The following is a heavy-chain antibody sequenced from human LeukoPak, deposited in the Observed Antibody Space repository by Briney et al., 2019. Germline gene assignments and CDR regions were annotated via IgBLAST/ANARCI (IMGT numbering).Heavy chain of an antibody. D-gene: IGHD4-23*01. CDR2: ISGGSSYT. V-gene: IGHV3-21*05. CDR3: ARVSLLDDGGLGDY. J-gene: IGHJ4*02. Sequence: GGSLRLSCAASGFTFSSYGMHCVRQAPGKGLEWVSYISGGSSYTNFADSVKGRFTISRDNAKNSLYLQMNSLRAEDTAVYYCARVSLLDDGGLGDYWGQGTLVTVSS. CDR1: GFTFSSYG.